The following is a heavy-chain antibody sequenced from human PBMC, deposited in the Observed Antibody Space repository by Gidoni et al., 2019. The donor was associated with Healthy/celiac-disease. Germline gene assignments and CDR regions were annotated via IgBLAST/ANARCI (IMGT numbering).Heavy chain of an antibody. V-gene: IGHV1-3*01. CDR3: ASRWNTGWFDP. D-gene: IGHD1-1*01. CDR1: GYTFTSYA. J-gene: IGHJ5*02. Sequence: QVQLVQSGAEVKKPGASVTVSCKASGYTFTSYAMHWVRQAPGQSLEWIGWINAGNGNQKYSQKFQGRVTITRDTSASTAYMELSSLRSEDTAVYYCASRWNTGWFDPWGQGTLVTVSS. CDR2: INAGNGNQ.